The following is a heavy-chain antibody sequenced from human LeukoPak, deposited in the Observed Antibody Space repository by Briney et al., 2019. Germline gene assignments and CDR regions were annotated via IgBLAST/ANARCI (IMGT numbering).Heavy chain of an antibody. CDR2: IVVASGNT. J-gene: IGHJ4*02. CDR3: ARGVAPFDY. D-gene: IGHD3-3*01. V-gene: IGHV1-58*02. CDR1: GFTFTNSA. Sequence: GTSVKVSCKASGFTFTNSAMQWVRQARGQRLEWIGWIVVASGNTKYAQKFQERVTITRDMSTSTAYMELSSLRPEDTAVYYCARGVAPFDYWGQGTLVTVSS.